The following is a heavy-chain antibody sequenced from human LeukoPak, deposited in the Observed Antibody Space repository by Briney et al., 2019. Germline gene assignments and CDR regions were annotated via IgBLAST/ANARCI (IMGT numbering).Heavy chain of an antibody. J-gene: IGHJ4*02. D-gene: IGHD2-21*01. CDR2: ITKSGGST. CDR1: GGSISSSSYY. CDR3: ANVVGGY. Sequence: PSETLSLTCTVSGGSISSSSYYWGWIRQPPGKGLEWVSTITKSGGSTYYADSVKGRFTISRDNSKDTLYLQMNSLRAEDTAVYYCANVVGGYWGQGTLVTVSS. V-gene: IGHV3-23*01.